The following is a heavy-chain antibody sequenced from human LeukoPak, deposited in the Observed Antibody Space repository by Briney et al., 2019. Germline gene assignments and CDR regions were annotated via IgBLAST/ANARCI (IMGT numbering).Heavy chain of an antibody. CDR1: GYTFTGYY. D-gene: IGHD1-26*01. V-gene: IGHV1-46*01. Sequence: ASVKVSCKASGYTFTGYYMHWVRQAPGQGLEWMGLINPSGGTTRYAQKFQGRVTMTRDLSTSTDYMELSSLRSDDTAVYFCARDNSVGDHAWWFDPWGQGTLVTVSS. CDR3: ARDNSVGDHAWWFDP. J-gene: IGHJ5*02. CDR2: INPSGGTT.